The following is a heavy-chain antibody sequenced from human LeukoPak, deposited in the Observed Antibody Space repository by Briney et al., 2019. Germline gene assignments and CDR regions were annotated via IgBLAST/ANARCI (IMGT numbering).Heavy chain of an antibody. Sequence: GGSLRLSCAASGFTFSSYGMHWVRQAPGKGLEWVAFIRYDGSNKHYADSVKGRFTISRDNSKNTVYLEMNSLRSDDTAVYYCARDFTGGNYFNDYWGQGTLVTVSS. J-gene: IGHJ4*02. CDR1: GFTFSSYG. V-gene: IGHV3-30*02. CDR2: IRYDGSNK. CDR3: ARDFTGGNYFNDY. D-gene: IGHD1-26*01.